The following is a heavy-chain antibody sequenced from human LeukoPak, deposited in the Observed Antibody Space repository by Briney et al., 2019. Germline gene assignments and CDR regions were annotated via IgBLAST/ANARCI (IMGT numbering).Heavy chain of an antibody. Sequence: PGGSLRLSCAASGFTFSSYSMNWVRQAPGKGLEWVSSISSSSSYIYYADSVKGRFTISRDNAKNSLYLQMNSLRAEDTAVYYCARDPSYYDSSVSWFDPWGQGTLVTVSS. J-gene: IGHJ5*02. CDR2: ISSSSSYI. V-gene: IGHV3-21*01. D-gene: IGHD3-22*01. CDR1: GFTFSSYS. CDR3: ARDPSYYDSSVSWFDP.